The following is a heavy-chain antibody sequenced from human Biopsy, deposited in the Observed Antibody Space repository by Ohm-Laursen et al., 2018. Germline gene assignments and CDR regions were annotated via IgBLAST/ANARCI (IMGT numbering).Heavy chain of an antibody. CDR3: VRGVDYYDPYHYYALDV. Sequence: SDTLSLTCTVSRDSISNYYWTWIRQSPGKGLEWIRYIDYTGSTNYNPSVKSRVTISVDTSKNQFSLKVRSVTAADTAVYYCVRGVDYYDPYHYYALDVWGQGTTVTVSS. CDR1: RDSISNYY. V-gene: IGHV4-59*12. CDR2: IDYTGST. D-gene: IGHD3-22*01. J-gene: IGHJ6*02.